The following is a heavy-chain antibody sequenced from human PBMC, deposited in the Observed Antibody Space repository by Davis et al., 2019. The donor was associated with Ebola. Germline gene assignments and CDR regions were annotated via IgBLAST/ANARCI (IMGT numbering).Heavy chain of an antibody. CDR3: ARLVGVTNDFDY. CDR2: IYTGDSDT. J-gene: IGHJ4*02. V-gene: IGHV5-51*01. CDR1: GNSFSTHW. D-gene: IGHD1-26*01. Sequence: GESLKISCKDSGNSFSTHWIGWVRQMPGKGLEWMGIIYTGDSDTRYSPSFRGQVTISADKSISTAYLQWSTLKASDTAMYYCARLVGVTNDFDYWGQGTLVTVSS.